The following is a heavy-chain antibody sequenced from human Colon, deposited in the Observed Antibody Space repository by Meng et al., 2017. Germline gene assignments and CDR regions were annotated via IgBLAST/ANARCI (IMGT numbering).Heavy chain of an antibody. J-gene: IGHJ5*02. CDR1: GGSFSGDY. Sequence: QVPIQTWGAGLLKPSETLSLTCAVYGGSFSGDYWSWIRQPPGKGLEWIGEINQSGSTNYNPSLKSRVTISVDTSKNQFCLKLSSVTAADTAVYYCARGRYSGYLPWGQGTLVTVSS. D-gene: IGHD5-12*01. V-gene: IGHV4-34*01. CDR2: INQSGST. CDR3: ARGRYSGYLP.